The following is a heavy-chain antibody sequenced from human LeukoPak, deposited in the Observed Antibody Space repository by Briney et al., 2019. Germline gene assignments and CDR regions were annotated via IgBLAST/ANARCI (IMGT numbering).Heavy chain of an antibody. D-gene: IGHD3-10*01. J-gene: IGHJ3*02. V-gene: IGHV4-4*09. CDR1: GGSISSYY. Sequence: SETLFLTCTVSGGSISSYYWSWIRQPPGKGLEWIGYIYTSGSTNYNPSLKSRVTISVDTSKNQFSLKLSSVTAADTAVYYCARHLVADDAFDIWGQGTMVTVSS. CDR3: ARHLVADDAFDI. CDR2: IYTSGST.